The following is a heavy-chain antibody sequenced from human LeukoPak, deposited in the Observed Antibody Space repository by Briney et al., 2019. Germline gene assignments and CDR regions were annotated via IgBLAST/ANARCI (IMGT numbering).Heavy chain of an antibody. CDR1: GGTFSSYA. CDR2: IIPILGIA. Sequence: ASVKVSCKASGGTFSSYAISWVRQAPGQGLEWMGRIIPILGIANYAQKFQGRVTITADKSTSTAYMELSSLRSEDTAVYYCARRRDCSSTSCYQGLGWGQGTLVTVSS. J-gene: IGHJ4*02. CDR3: ARRRDCSSTSCYQGLG. D-gene: IGHD2-2*01. V-gene: IGHV1-69*04.